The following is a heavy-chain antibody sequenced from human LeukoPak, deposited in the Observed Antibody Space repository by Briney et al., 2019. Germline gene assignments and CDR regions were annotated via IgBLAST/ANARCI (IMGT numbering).Heavy chain of an antibody. CDR3: TSLLGD. D-gene: IGHD3-16*01. CDR2: IRSKTNNYAT. J-gene: IGHJ4*02. Sequence: GGSLRLSCAASGFTFSGSAMHWVRQASGKGLEWLGRIRSKTNNYATAHAASVKGRFTISRDDSKNTAYLQMNSLKTEDTAVYYCTSLLGDWGQGTLVTVSS. V-gene: IGHV3-73*01. CDR1: GFTFSGSA.